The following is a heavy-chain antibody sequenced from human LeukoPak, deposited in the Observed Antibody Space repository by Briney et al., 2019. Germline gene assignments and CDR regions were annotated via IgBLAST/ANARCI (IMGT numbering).Heavy chain of an antibody. D-gene: IGHD5-24*01. Sequence: GGSLRLSCAASGFTFATHGMSWVRQVPGKGLEWVSAISVGGLYTYYADSVRGRFTISRDNSKSALYLQMNSLRSEDTAMCHCVKEGSHSDGGHSPTFDSWGLGTLVTVSS. V-gene: IGHV3-23*01. CDR1: GFTFATHG. J-gene: IGHJ4*02. CDR2: ISVGGLYT. CDR3: VKEGSHSDGGHSPTFDS.